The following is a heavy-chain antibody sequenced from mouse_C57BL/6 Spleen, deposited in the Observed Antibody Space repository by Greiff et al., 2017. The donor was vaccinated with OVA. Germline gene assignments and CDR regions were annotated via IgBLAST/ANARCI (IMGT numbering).Heavy chain of an antibody. Sequence: VQLKQSGAELVRPGASVKLSCTASGFNIKDDYMHWVKQRPEQGLEWIGWIDPENGDTEYASKFQGKATITADTSSNTAYLQLSSLTSEDTAVYYCTWYGSPFDYWGQGTTLTVSS. CDR2: IDPENGDT. D-gene: IGHD1-1*01. CDR1: GFNIKDDY. CDR3: TWYGSPFDY. V-gene: IGHV14-4*01. J-gene: IGHJ2*01.